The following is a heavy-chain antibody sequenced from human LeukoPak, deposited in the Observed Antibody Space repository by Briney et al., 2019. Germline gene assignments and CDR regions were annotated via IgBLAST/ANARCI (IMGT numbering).Heavy chain of an antibody. CDR1: GFTFSSYS. D-gene: IGHD3-9*01. V-gene: IGHV3-21*04. J-gene: IGHJ4*02. CDR2: ISSSSSYI. CDR3: AKDINPLSDILTGPGY. Sequence: PGGSLRLSCAASGFTFSSYSMNWVRQAPGKGLEWVSSISSSSSYIYYADSVKGRFTISRDNSKNTLYLQMNSLRAEDTAVYYCAKDINPLSDILTGPGYWGQGTLVTVSS.